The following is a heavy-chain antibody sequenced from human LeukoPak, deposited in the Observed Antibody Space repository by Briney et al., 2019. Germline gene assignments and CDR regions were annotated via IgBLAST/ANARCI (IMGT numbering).Heavy chain of an antibody. V-gene: IGHV3-7*01. CDR1: GFSFSRYW. J-gene: IGHJ4*02. CDR3: AKLAKYFYGSETYYFFEH. D-gene: IGHD3-10*01. CDR2: INQDGTEK. Sequence: GGSLRLSCEASGFSFSRYWMGWVRQAPGKGLEWVANINQDGTEKYCVDSVNGRFTISRDNAKNSLYLQMNSLRVEDTAVYYCAKLAKYFYGSETYYFFEHWGQGTPVTASS.